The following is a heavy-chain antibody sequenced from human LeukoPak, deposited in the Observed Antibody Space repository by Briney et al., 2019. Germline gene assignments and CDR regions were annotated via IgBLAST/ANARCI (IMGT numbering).Heavy chain of an antibody. CDR2: ISSSGSSI. D-gene: IGHD3-10*01. J-gene: IGHJ4*02. V-gene: IGHV3-11*04. Sequence: GGSLRLSCAASGFTFSDSSMTWIRQAPGRGLEWVSYISSSGSSIYYADSVKGRFTISRDNAKNSLYLQMNSLRAEDTAVYYCVRTGQGIDYWGQGTLVTVSS. CDR1: GFTFSDSS. CDR3: VRTGQGIDY.